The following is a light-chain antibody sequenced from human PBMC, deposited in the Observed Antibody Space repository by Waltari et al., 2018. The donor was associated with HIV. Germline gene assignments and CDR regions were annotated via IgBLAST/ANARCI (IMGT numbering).Light chain of an antibody. Sequence: QSVLTQSPSVSAAPGQKVTISCSGSSSNLGNNYVSWYQQLPGTAPKLLIYDNNKRPSGIPDRFSGSKSGTSATLVITELQTGDEADYYCGTWDSSLSAVLFGGGTKLTVL. CDR3: GTWDSSLSAVL. J-gene: IGLJ2*01. CDR2: DNN. V-gene: IGLV1-51*01. CDR1: SSNLGNNY.